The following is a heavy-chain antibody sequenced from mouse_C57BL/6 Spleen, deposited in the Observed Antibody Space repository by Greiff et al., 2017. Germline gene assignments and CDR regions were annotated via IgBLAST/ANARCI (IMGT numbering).Heavy chain of an antibody. D-gene: IGHD2-12*01. CDR2: INSDGGST. CDR1: EYEFPSHD. CDR3: ARLNDERAMDY. Sequence: EVQGVESGGGLVQPGESLKLSCESNEYEFPSHDMSWVRKTPEQRLELVAAINSDGGSTYYPDTMERRFIISRDNTKKTLYLQVSSLRSEDTAVDYWARLNDERAMDYWGQGTSVTVSS. J-gene: IGHJ4*01. V-gene: IGHV5-2*01.